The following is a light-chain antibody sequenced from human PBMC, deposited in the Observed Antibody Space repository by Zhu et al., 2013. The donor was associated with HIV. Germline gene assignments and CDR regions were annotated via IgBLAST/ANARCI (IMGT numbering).Light chain of an antibody. CDR1: RSVSNTY. CDR3: MQTLQSPFT. CDR2: GAS. Sequence: DIVLTQSPGTLSVSPGERATLSCRASRSVSNTYLAWYQQMPGQPPRLLIYGASKRATGIPDRFSGSGSGTDFTLQISKVEAEDVGVYYCMQTLQSPFTFGPGTKVDIK. J-gene: IGKJ3*01. V-gene: IGKV3-20*01.